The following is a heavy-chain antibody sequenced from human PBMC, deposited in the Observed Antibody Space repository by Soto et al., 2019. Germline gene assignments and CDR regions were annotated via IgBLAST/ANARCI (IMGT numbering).Heavy chain of an antibody. Sequence: ASVKVSCKASGYTFTSYGISWVRQAPGQGLEWMGWISPNNGITNYAQKLQGRVTMTVDTSTSTAYMELSSLRSEDTAVYYCARNYYGSGSQTPTYYYYMDVWGKGTTVTVSS. CDR3: ARNYYGSGSQTPTYYYYMDV. V-gene: IGHV1-18*01. J-gene: IGHJ6*03. CDR1: GYTFTSYG. CDR2: ISPNNGIT. D-gene: IGHD3-10*01.